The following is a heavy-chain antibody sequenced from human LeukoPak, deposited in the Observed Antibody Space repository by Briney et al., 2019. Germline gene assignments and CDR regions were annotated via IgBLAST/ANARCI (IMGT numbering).Heavy chain of an antibody. J-gene: IGHJ4*02. Sequence: GRSLRLSCAASGFTFDDYAMHWVRQAPGKGLEWVSSISWNSGSIGYADSVKGRFTISRDNAKNSLYLQMNSLRAEDTAVYYCASGIAAAGIDYWGQGTLVTVSS. CDR1: GFTFDDYA. D-gene: IGHD6-13*01. V-gene: IGHV3-9*01. CDR3: ASGIAAAGIDY. CDR2: ISWNSGSI.